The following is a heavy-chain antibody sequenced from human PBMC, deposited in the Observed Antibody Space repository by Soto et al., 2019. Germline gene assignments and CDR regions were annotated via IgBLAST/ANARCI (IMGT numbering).Heavy chain of an antibody. J-gene: IGHJ6*02. CDR2: IVVGSGNT. CDR1: GFTFTSSA. V-gene: IGHV1-58*01. Sequence: ASVKVSCKASGFTFTSSAVQCVRQARGQRLEWIGWIVVGSGNTNYAQKFQERVTITRDMSTSTAYMELSSLRSEDTAVYYCAAGLSDYYYYGMDVWGQGTTVTVSS. CDR3: AAGLSDYYYYGMDV.